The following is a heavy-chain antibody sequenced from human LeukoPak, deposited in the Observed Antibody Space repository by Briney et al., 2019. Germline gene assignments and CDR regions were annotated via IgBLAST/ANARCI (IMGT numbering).Heavy chain of an antibody. CDR2: FDPEDGET. J-gene: IGHJ4*02. CDR1: GYTLTELS. CDR3: ATTLLILGRPYYFDY. D-gene: IGHD3-9*01. Sequence: ASVKVSCKVSGYTLTELSMHWVRQAPGKGLEWMGGFDPEDGETIYAQKFQGRVTMTEDTSTDTAYMELSSLRSEDTAVYYCATTLLILGRPYYFDYWGQETLVTVSS. V-gene: IGHV1-24*01.